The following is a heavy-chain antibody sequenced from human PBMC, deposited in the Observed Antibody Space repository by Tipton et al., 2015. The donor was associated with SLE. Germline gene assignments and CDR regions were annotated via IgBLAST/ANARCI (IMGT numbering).Heavy chain of an antibody. CDR3: ASAPEYYDFWSGVFDL. D-gene: IGHD3-3*01. V-gene: IGHV3-30*04. CDR1: GFTLRQYV. Sequence: SLRLSCEASGFTLRQYVLHWVRQAPGTGLEWVAIISSGGSDKYYIDSVKGRFTISRDNAKNTLYLQMNSLRLEDTAVYYCASAPEYYDFWSGVFDLWGQGTMVTVST. CDR2: ISSGGSDK. J-gene: IGHJ3*01.